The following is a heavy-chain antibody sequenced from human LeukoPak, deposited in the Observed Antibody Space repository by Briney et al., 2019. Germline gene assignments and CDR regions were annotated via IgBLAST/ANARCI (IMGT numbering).Heavy chain of an antibody. J-gene: IGHJ4*02. CDR2: INHSGST. Sequence: SETLSLTCAVYGGSFSGYYWSWIRQPPGKGLEWIGEINHSGSTNYNPSLKSRVTISVDTSKNQFSLKLSSVTAADTAVYYCARGSGYSSSWYDYWGQGTLVTVSS. CDR1: GGSFSGYY. V-gene: IGHV4-34*01. D-gene: IGHD6-13*01. CDR3: ARGSGYSSSWYDY.